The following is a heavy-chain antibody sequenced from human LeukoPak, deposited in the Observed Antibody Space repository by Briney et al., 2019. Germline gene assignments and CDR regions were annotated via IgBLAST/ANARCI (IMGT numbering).Heavy chain of an antibody. V-gene: IGHV3-64*02. Sequence: GGSLRLSCVASGFTFTTYRMHWVRAAPGEGLENVSGINANGDSTYYAESVKGTFTVSRDNSKNTLYLQMGSLRADDMAIYYCARDLRYSSNTFDIWGQGTMVTVSS. CDR2: INANGDST. D-gene: IGHD5-18*01. CDR1: GFTFTTYR. J-gene: IGHJ3*02. CDR3: ARDLRYSSNTFDI.